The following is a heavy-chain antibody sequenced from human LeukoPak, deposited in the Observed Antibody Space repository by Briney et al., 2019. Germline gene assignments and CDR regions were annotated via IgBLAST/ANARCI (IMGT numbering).Heavy chain of an antibody. Sequence: SETLSLTCTVSGYSISSGYYWGWIRQPPGKGLEWIGSIYRSGSTYYNPSLKSRVTISVDTSKNQFSLKLSSVTAADTAVYYCARGGYYDSSGYYFTLDYWGQGTLVTVSS. J-gene: IGHJ4*02. D-gene: IGHD3-22*01. CDR3: ARGGYYDSSGYYFTLDY. CDR1: GYSISSGYY. CDR2: IYRSGST. V-gene: IGHV4-38-2*02.